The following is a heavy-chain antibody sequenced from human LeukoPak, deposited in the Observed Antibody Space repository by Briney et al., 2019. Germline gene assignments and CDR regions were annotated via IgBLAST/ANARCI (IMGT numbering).Heavy chain of an antibody. CDR2: INPNSGGT. CDR3: ARSVYSSSSLDY. J-gene: IGHJ4*02. Sequence: GASVKVSCKASGYTFTSYYMHWVRQAPGQGLEWMGWINPNSGGTNYAQKFQGRVTMTRDTSISTAYMELSRLRSDDTAVYYCARSVYSSSSLDYWGQGTLVTVSS. CDR1: GYTFTSYY. V-gene: IGHV1-2*02. D-gene: IGHD6-6*01.